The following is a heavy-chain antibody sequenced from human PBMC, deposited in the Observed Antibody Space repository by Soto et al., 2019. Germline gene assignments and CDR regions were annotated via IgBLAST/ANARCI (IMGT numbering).Heavy chain of an antibody. Sequence: SVTVSCKTSGGTISSYAISWVRQTTRQGLEWMGGIIPIFGTANYAQKFQGRVTITADESTSTAYMELSSLRSEDTAVYYCAAGSGSYYTGRYYYGMDVWGQGTTVTVSS. J-gene: IGHJ6*02. CDR3: AAGSGSYYTGRYYYGMDV. CDR1: GGTISSYA. V-gene: IGHV1-69*01. CDR2: IIPIFGTA. D-gene: IGHD3-10*01.